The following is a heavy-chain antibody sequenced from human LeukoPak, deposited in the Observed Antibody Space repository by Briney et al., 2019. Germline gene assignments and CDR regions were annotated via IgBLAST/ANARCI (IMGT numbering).Heavy chain of an antibody. J-gene: IGHJ4*02. CDR3: AREAAAGEEY. V-gene: IGHV4-59*01. CDR2: IYYSGST. CDR1: GGSISSYY. Sequence: SETLSLTCTVSGGSISSYYWSWIRQPPGKGLEWIGYIYYSGSTNYNPSLKSRVTISVDTSKNQFSLKLSSVTAADTAVYYCAREAAAGEEYWGQGTLVTVSS. D-gene: IGHD6-13*01.